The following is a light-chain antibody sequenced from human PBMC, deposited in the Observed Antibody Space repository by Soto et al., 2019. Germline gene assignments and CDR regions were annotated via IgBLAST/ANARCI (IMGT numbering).Light chain of an antibody. J-gene: IGLJ2*01. CDR1: SSNIASNT. V-gene: IGLV1-44*01. Sequence: QSVLTQPPSASGTPGQRVTISCSGSSSNIASNTVNWYQQLPGTTPKLLIYNNNHRPSGVLDRFSGSKSGTSASLAISGLQSEDEADYYCAAWDDSLNAQLFGGGTKLTVL. CDR3: AAWDDSLNAQL. CDR2: NNN.